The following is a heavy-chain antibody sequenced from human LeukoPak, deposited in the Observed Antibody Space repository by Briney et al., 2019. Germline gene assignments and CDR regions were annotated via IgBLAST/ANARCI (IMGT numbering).Heavy chain of an antibody. CDR3: ARLGYCSSTSCPGWFDP. CDR2: IIPILGIA. CDR1: GGTFSSYA. J-gene: IGHJ5*02. D-gene: IGHD2-2*01. V-gene: IGHV1-69*04. Sequence: VASVKLSCKASGGTFSSYAISWVRQAPGQGLEWMGRIIPILGIANYAQKFQGRVTITADKSTSTAYMELSSLRSEDTAVYYCARLGYCSSTSCPGWFDPWGQGTLVTVSS.